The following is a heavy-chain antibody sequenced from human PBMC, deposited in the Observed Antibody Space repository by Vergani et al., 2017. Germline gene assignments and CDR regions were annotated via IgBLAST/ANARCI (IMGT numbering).Heavy chain of an antibody. D-gene: IGHD1-26*01. CDR1: GITFWKFG. Sequence: EVDLVESGGGLAQPGGSLRLSCEASGITFWKFGMHWVRQGPGKGLEWVSGISWNSGAVDYAASVRGRFTISRDNAKNSLFLEMNSLRFEDTAVYYCARDRSQVFDYWGQGTLVTVSS. CDR3: ARDRSQVFDY. V-gene: IGHV3-9*01. J-gene: IGHJ4*02. CDR2: ISWNSGAV.